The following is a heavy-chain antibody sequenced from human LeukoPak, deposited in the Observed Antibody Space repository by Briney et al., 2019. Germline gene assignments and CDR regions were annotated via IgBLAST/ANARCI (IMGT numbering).Heavy chain of an antibody. Sequence: SETLSLTCTVSGGSISSGDYYWSWIPQPPGKGLEWIGYIYYSGSTYYNPSLKSRVTISVDTSKNQFSLKLSSVTAADTAVYYCARGNWNYVMGVYYYYMDVWGKGTTVTVSS. J-gene: IGHJ6*03. CDR3: ARGNWNYVMGVYYYYMDV. D-gene: IGHD1-7*01. V-gene: IGHV4-30-4*01. CDR2: IYYSGST. CDR1: GGSISSGDYY.